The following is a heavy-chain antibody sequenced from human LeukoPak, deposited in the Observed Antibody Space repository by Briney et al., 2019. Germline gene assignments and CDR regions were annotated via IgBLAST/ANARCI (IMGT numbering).Heavy chain of an antibody. D-gene: IGHD4-23*01. CDR1: GVSISSGDYY. V-gene: IGHV4-30-4*01. CDR2: TYYSGST. CDR3: ARHTTVVPPHYFDY. J-gene: IGHJ4*02. Sequence: PSETLSLTCTVSGVSISSGDYYWSWIRQPPGKGLEWIGYTYYSGSTYYNPPLKSRVTISVDTSKNQISLKLSSVTAADTAVYYCARHTTVVPPHYFDYWGQGTLVTVSS.